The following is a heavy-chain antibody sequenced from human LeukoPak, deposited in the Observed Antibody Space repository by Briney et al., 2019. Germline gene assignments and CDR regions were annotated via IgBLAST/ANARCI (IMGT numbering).Heavy chain of an antibody. V-gene: IGHV1-46*01. CDR2: SNPSGGST. CDR1: GYTFTSYY. D-gene: IGHD4-17*01. CDR3: TREAGYGDFDY. Sequence: GASVQVSCKASGYTFTSYYIHWVRQAPGQGLEWMGISNPSGGSTRYAQRFQGRVTMTRDTSTSTVYMELSSLRAEDAAVYYCTREAGYGDFDYWGQGTLVTVSS. J-gene: IGHJ4*02.